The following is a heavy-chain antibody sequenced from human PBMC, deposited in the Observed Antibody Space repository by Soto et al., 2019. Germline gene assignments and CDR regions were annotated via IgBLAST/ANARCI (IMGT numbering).Heavy chain of an antibody. CDR1: GFTFRTYG. CDR2: ISYDGSNK. Sequence: GGSLRLSCAASGFTFRTYGMHWVRQAPGKGLEWVAVISYDGSNKYYADSVKGRFTISRDNSKNTLYLQMNSLRAEDTAVYYCSRGPSYSRSYFAYWAQRTLVPVSS. D-gene: IGHD4-4*01. V-gene: IGHV3-30*03. J-gene: IGHJ4*02. CDR3: SRGPSYSRSYFAY.